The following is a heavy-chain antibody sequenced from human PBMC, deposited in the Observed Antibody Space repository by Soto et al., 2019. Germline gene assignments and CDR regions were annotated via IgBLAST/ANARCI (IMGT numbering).Heavy chain of an antibody. Sequence: QVQLVQSGAEVKKPGAAVKVSCKSSGYTFTSYGISWVRQAPGQGLEWMGWISAYTGNTNYAQKLQGRVTMTTDTSKSTAYMELRSLRSDDTAVYYCARGDERWLQLTFDYWGQGTLVTVSS. V-gene: IGHV1-18*01. J-gene: IGHJ4*02. D-gene: IGHD5-12*01. CDR2: ISAYTGNT. CDR3: ARGDERWLQLTFDY. CDR1: GYTFTSYG.